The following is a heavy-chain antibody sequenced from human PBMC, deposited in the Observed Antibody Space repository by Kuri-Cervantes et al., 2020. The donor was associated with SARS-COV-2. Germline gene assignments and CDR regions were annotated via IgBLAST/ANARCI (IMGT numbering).Heavy chain of an antibody. Sequence: LRLSCAISGYSFSSNSAAWNWISQSTSRGLEWLGRTCYRSKWYNDYAVSVKSRITINPDTSKNQFYLQLNSVTPEDTAVYYCARDHYSSGGTLNDYWGQGTLVTVSS. CDR3: ARDHYSSGGTLNDY. D-gene: IGHD6-19*01. CDR2: TCYRSKWYN. V-gene: IGHV6-1*01. CDR1: GYSFSSNSAA. J-gene: IGHJ4*02.